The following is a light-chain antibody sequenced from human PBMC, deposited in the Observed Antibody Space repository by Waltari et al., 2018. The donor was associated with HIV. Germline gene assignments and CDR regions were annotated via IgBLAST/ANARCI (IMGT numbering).Light chain of an antibody. CDR3: QQSYSTPWT. Sequence: DIQMTQSPSSLSASVGDRVTITCRASQTISSYLNWYQQKPENAPKLLIYAASSLQSGVPSRFSGSGSGTDFTLTIRSLQPEDFATYYCQQSYSTPWTFGQGTKVEIK. CDR2: AAS. CDR1: QTISSY. J-gene: IGKJ1*01. V-gene: IGKV1-39*01.